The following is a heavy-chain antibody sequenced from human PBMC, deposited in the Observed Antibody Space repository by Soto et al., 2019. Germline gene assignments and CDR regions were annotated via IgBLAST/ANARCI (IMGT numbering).Heavy chain of an antibody. CDR3: ARAGFRDLLRFLEWLSADAFDI. Sequence: ASVKVSCKASGYTFTIYGISWVLQAPGQGLEWMGWISAYNGNTNYAQKLQGRVTMTTDTSTSTAYMELRSLRSDDTAVYYCARAGFRDLLRFLEWLSADAFDIWGQGTMVTVSS. V-gene: IGHV1-18*01. J-gene: IGHJ3*02. CDR2: ISAYNGNT. D-gene: IGHD3-3*01. CDR1: GYTFTIYG.